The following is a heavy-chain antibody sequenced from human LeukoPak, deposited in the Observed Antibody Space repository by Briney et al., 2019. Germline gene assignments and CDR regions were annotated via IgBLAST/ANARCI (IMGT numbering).Heavy chain of an antibody. CDR2: INWNGGSA. CDR3: ARALDSSDFYPYSFDY. D-gene: IGHD3-22*01. J-gene: IGHJ4*02. Sequence: PGGSLRLSCAASGFTFDDYGMSWVRQAPGKGLEWVSSINWNGGSAGYADSVKGRFTISRDNAKNSLYLQMSSLRAEDTALYYCARALDSSDFYPYSFDYWGQGTLVTVSS. V-gene: IGHV3-20*04. CDR1: GFTFDDYG.